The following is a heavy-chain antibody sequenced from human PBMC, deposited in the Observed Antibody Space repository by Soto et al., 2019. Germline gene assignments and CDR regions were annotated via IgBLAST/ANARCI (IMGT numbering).Heavy chain of an antibody. D-gene: IGHD3-3*01. CDR2: IYYSGST. CDR3: ARERSNYDFWSGAGGGMDV. Sequence: QVQLQESGPGLVKPSQTLSLTCTVSGGSISSGGYYWSWIRQHPGKGLEWIGYIYYSGSTYYNPSLKSRVTISVDTSTNQFSLKLSSVTAADTAVYYCARERSNYDFWSGAGGGMDVWGQGTTVTVSS. V-gene: IGHV4-31*03. J-gene: IGHJ6*02. CDR1: GGSISSGGYY.